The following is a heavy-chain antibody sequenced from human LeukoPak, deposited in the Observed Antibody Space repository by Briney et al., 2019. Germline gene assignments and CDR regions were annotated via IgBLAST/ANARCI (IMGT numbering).Heavy chain of an antibody. D-gene: IGHD6-13*01. V-gene: IGHV4-59*01. CDR2: IYYSGST. Sequence: SETLSLTCTVSGGSISSYYWSWIRQPPGKGLEWIGYIYYSGSTNYNPSLKSRVTISVDTSKNQFSLKLSSVTAADTAVYYCARGDLAAAGYSDYWGQGTLVTVSS. J-gene: IGHJ4*02. CDR3: ARGDLAAAGYSDY. CDR1: GGSISSYY.